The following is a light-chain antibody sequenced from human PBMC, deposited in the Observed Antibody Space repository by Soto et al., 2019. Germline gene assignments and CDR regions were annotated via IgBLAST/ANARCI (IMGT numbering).Light chain of an antibody. Sequence: EIVLTQSPGTLYLSPGERATLSCRASQSVSSSYLAWYQQKPGQAPRLLIYGASIRATGIPDRFSGSVSGTDFPLTISRLEPEDLAEYYCRQYGSSPLTFGGGTKVEIK. CDR3: RQYGSSPLT. V-gene: IGKV3-20*01. CDR1: QSVSSSY. CDR2: GAS. J-gene: IGKJ4*01.